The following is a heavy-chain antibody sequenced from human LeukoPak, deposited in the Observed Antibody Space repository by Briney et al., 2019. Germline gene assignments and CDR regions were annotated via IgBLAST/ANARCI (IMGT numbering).Heavy chain of an antibody. D-gene: IGHD2-2*01. CDR2: IYHSGST. CDR1: GYSISSGYY. Sequence: SETLSLTCAVSGYSISSGYYWGWIRQPPGKGLEWIGSIYHSGSTYYNPSLKSRVTISVDTSKNQFSLKLSSVTAADTAVYYCARDIVVVPAAMRDWFDPWGQGTLVTVSS. V-gene: IGHV4-38-2*02. CDR3: ARDIVVVPAAMRDWFDP. J-gene: IGHJ5*02.